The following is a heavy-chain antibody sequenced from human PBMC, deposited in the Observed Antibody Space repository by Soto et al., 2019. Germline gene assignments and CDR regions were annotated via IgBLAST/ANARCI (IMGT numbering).Heavy chain of an antibody. D-gene: IGHD3-3*01. J-gene: IGHJ4*02. V-gene: IGHV4-61*05. CDR1: GGSMGSTSHY. Sequence: PSETLSLTCTVSGGSMGSTSHYWGWIRQPPGKGLEWIGYVYHTGRTSYNPSLKSRVSISMDTSKNQFSLNLDSVTAADTAVYFCARDFAYFDSWGQGTLVTVSS. CDR3: ARDFAYFDS. CDR2: VYHTGRT.